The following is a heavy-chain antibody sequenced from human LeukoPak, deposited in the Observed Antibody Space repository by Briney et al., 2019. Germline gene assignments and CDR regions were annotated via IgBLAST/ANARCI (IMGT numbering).Heavy chain of an antibody. D-gene: IGHD3-10*01. CDR2: TNWDGGRT. CDR3: AKGYGSRTRSGSYDY. V-gene: IGHV3-20*04. CDR1: GFTFDDYA. Sequence: GGSLRLSCAASGFTFDDYAMSWVRHTPGKGLEWVSGTNWDGGRTGYADSVKGRFTISRDNAKNSLYLQMNSLRAEDTALYYCAKGYGSRTRSGSYDYWGQGTLVTVSS. J-gene: IGHJ4*02.